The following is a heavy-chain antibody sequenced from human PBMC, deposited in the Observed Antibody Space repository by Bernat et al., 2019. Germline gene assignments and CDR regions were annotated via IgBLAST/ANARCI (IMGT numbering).Heavy chain of an antibody. CDR1: GFSLSTSGMR. J-gene: IGHJ3*02. CDR2: IDWDDDK. CDR3: ARNFWSGYYRPNDS. Sequence: QVTLKESGPALVKPTQTLTLTCTFSGFSLSTSGMRVSWIRQPPGKALEWLARIDWDDDKFYSTSLKTRLTISKDTSKNQVVLTMTNMDPVDTATYYCARNFWSGYYRPNDSWGQGTMVTVSS. D-gene: IGHD3-3*01. V-gene: IGHV2-70*04.